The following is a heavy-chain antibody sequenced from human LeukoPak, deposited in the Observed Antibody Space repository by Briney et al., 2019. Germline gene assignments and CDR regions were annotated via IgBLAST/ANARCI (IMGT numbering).Heavy chain of an antibody. D-gene: IGHD5-12*01. Sequence: SETLSLTCTVSGGSISSGSYYWSWIRQPAGKGLEWIGRIYTSGSTNYNPSLKSRVTISVDTSKNQFSLKLSSETAADTAVYYCARVDSGYDYLDYWGQGTLVTVSS. CDR2: IYTSGST. CDR3: ARVDSGYDYLDY. V-gene: IGHV4-61*02. J-gene: IGHJ4*02. CDR1: GGSISSGSYY.